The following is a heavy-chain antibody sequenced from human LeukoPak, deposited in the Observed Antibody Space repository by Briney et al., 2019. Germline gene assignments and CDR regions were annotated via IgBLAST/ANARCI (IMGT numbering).Heavy chain of an antibody. Sequence: PGGSLRLSCAASGFTFSSYEMNWVRQAPGKGLEWVSYISSSGSTIYYADSVKGRFTISRDNAKNSLYLQMNSLRAEDTAVYYCARRAPWLPYGMDVWGQGTTVTVSS. CDR2: ISSSGSTI. V-gene: IGHV3-48*03. CDR1: GFTFSSYE. D-gene: IGHD5-12*01. J-gene: IGHJ6*02. CDR3: ARRAPWLPYGMDV.